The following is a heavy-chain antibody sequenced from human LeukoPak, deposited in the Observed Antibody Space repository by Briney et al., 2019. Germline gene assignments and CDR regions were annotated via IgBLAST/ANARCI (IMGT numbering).Heavy chain of an antibody. V-gene: IGHV1-69*05. CDR2: IIPIFGTA. Sequence: SVKVSCKASGGTFSSYAISWVRQAPGQGLEWMGGIIPIFGTANYAQKFQGRVTITTDESTSTAYMGLSSLRSEDTAVYYCARSRFSLGKTRHMDVWGQGTTVTVSS. CDR3: ARSRFSLGKTRHMDV. J-gene: IGHJ6*02. CDR1: GGTFSSYA. D-gene: IGHD3-3*01.